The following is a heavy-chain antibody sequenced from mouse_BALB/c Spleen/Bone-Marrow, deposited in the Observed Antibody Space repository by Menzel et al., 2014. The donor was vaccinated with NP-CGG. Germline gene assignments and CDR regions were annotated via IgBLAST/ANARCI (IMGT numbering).Heavy chain of an antibody. V-gene: IGHV1S81*02. CDR3: TREGAY. CDR1: GYTFTSYY. Sequence: QVQLQQPGAELVKPGASVKLSCKASGYTFTSYYMYWVKQRPGQGLEWIGEINHSNGYTNFNKKFKSKATLTVDKSSSTTYMQLSSLTSEDSAVYYCTREGAYWGQGTLVTVSA. CDR2: INHSNGYT. J-gene: IGHJ3*01.